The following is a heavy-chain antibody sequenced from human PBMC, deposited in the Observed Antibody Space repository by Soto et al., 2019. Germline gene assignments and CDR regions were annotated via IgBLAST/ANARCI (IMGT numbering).Heavy chain of an antibody. V-gene: IGHV3-23*01. J-gene: IGHJ4*02. CDR2: ISGSGGST. CDR1: GFTFSSYA. D-gene: IGHD3-10*01. CDR3: ATHYVGSYPKGYYGSGSSPMDYFDY. Sequence: GGSLRLSCAASGFTFSSYAMSWVRQAPGKGLEWVSAISGSGGSTYYADSVKGRFTISRDNSKNTLYLQMNSLRAEDTAVYYCATHYVGSYPKGYYGSGSSPMDYFDYWGQGTLVTVSS.